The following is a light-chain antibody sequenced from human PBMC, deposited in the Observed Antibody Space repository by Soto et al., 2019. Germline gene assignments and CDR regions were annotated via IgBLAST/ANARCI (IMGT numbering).Light chain of an antibody. V-gene: IGLV2-14*01. CDR3: SSYTSSSTLV. CDR1: SSDVGGYNY. J-gene: IGLJ1*01. CDR2: DVS. Sequence: QPALTQPAYVSGSHGEAITISCTGTSSDVGGYNYVSWYQQHPGKAPKLMIYDVSNRPSGVSNRFSGSKSGNTASLTISGLQAEDEADYYCSSYTSSSTLVFGTGTKVTVL.